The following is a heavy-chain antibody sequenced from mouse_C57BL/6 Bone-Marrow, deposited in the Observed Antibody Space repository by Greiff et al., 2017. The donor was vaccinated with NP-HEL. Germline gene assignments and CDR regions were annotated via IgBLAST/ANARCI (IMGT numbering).Heavy chain of an antibody. Sequence: EVQRVESGGDLVKPGGSLKLSCAASGFTFSSYGMSWVRQTPDKRLEWVATISSGGSYTYYPDSVKGRFTISRDNAKNTLYLQMSSLKSEDTAMYYCARRVYYYGSSYWGQGTLVTVSA. D-gene: IGHD1-1*01. V-gene: IGHV5-6*01. J-gene: IGHJ3*01. CDR2: ISSGGSYT. CDR1: GFTFSSYG. CDR3: ARRVYYYGSSY.